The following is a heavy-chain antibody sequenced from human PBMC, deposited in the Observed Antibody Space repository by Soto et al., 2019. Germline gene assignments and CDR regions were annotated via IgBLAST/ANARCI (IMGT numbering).Heavy chain of an antibody. D-gene: IGHD3-22*01. CDR1: GFSFSSYW. J-gene: IGHJ4*02. Sequence: DVQLVESGGGLVQPGESLRLSCAASGFSFSSYWMTWVRQAPGNGLEWVATINQDGSGKYYVDSAKGQFTISRDNAKNSLYLKINSLRAEETAVYYCARESYSSVPYWGRGDLLNVSS. V-gene: IGHV3-7*01. CDR3: ARESYSSVPY. CDR2: INQDGSGK.